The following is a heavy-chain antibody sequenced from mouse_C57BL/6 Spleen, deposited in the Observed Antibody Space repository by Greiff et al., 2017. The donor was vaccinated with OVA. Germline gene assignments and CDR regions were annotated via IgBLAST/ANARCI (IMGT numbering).Heavy chain of an antibody. J-gene: IGHJ4*01. D-gene: IGHD4-1*01. CDR2: IWSDGST. CDR3: ARHPGDYYAMDY. CDR1: GFSLTSYG. Sequence: VQRVESGPGLVAPSQSLSITCTVSGFSLTSYGVHWVRQPPGKGLEWLVVIWSDGSTTYNSALKSRLSISKDNSKSQVFLQMNSLQTDDTAMYYCARHPGDYYAMDYWGQGTSVTVSS. V-gene: IGHV2-6-1*01.